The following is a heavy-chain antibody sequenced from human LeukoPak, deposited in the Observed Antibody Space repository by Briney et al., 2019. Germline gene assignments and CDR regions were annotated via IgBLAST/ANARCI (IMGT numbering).Heavy chain of an antibody. Sequence: SETLSLTCAVYGGSFSGYYWSWIRQPPGKGLEWIGKINHSGSTNYNPSLKSRVTISVDTSKNQFSLKLSSVTAADTAVYYCARAKGYCSGGSCYRRREGKQGPHYFDYWGQGTLVTVSS. J-gene: IGHJ4*02. CDR3: ARAKGYCSGGSCYRRREGKQGPHYFDY. CDR2: INHSGST. V-gene: IGHV4-34*01. D-gene: IGHD2-15*01. CDR1: GGSFSGYY.